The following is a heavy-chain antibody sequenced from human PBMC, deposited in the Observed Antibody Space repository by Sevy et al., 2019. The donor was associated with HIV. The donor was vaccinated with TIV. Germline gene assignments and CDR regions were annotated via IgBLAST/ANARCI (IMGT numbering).Heavy chain of an antibody. J-gene: IGHJ4*02. CDR2: INPGNGNT. Sequence: ASVKVSCKASGYTFTRYAIHWVRQAPGQRLEWMGWINPGNGNTKYSQKFQGRVTITRDTSASTTYMELSSLRSEDTAVYYCARSVIPTAIFDYWGRGTLVTVSS. CDR1: GYTFTRYA. V-gene: IGHV1-3*01. CDR3: ARSVIPTAIFDY. D-gene: IGHD2-2*01.